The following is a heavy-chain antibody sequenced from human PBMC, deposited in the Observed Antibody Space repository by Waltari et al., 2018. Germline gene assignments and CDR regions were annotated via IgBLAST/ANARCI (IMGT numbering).Heavy chain of an antibody. V-gene: IGHV4-39*07. Sequence: QLQLQEPGPGLVKPSETLSLTCTVSGGSITSSSYSWGWIRQPPGKGLEWIGYMYPSGSTFHSPSLKSRVTISIDTSKNQFSLKLSSLTAADTSVYSCVRFRRDGYNYFDYWGQGKLVTVSS. CDR3: VRFRRDGYNYFDY. J-gene: IGHJ4*02. D-gene: IGHD5-12*01. CDR2: MYPSGST. CDR1: GGSITSSSYS.